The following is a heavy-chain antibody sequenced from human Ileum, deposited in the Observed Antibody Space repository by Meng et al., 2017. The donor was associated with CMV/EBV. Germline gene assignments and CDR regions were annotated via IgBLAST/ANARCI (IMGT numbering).Heavy chain of an antibody. CDR2: INQYGST. CDR3: VTADHHAIKY. J-gene: IGHJ4*02. Sequence: QVQIKQWGAGLLKSSETLYTTCSLGGSFSPYTWSWIRQAPGKGLEWIGEINQYGSTNFNPSVKSRVTISRDTSKNQFSLRLNSVTAADAAVYYCVTADHHAIKYWGQGTLVTVSS. CDR1: GSFSPYT. V-gene: IGHV4-34*01. D-gene: IGHD5-12*01.